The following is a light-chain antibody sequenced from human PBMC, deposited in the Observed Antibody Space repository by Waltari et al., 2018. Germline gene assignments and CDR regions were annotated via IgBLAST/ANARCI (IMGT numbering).Light chain of an antibody. CDR3: CSYAGSSTHVV. CDR1: SSDVDDYNF. J-gene: IGLJ2*01. Sequence: QSALTQPASVSGSPGQSITISCTGTSSDVDDYNFVPWYQQHQGKAPKPMIYDVSKRPSGVSNRFSGSKSGNTASLTISGLQAEDEADYYCCSYAGSSTHVVFGGGTKLTVL. CDR2: DVS. V-gene: IGLV2-23*02.